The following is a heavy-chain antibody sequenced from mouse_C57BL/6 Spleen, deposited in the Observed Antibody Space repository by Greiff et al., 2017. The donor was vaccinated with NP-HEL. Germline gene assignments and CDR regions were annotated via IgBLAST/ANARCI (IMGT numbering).Heavy chain of an antibody. CDR1: GYTFTSYW. V-gene: IGHV1-69*01. J-gene: IGHJ1*03. CDR3: ARRSSGYFDV. Sequence: QVQLQQSGAELVMPGASVKLSCKASGYTFTSYWMHWVKQRPGQGLEWIGEIDPSDSYTNYNQKFKGKSTLTVDKSSSTAYMQLSSLTSEDSAVYYGARRSSGYFDVWGTGTTVTVSS. CDR2: IDPSDSYT.